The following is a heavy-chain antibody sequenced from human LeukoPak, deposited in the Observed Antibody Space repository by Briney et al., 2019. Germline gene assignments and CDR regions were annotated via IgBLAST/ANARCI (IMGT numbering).Heavy chain of an antibody. Sequence: ASVKVSCEASGYTFTSYDINWVRQATGQGLEWMGWMNPNSGNTGYAQKFQGRVTMTRNTSISTAYMELSSLRSEDTAVYYCAYSSSGWTMFDYWGQGTLVTVSS. J-gene: IGHJ4*02. CDR2: MNPNSGNT. CDR3: AYSSSGWTMFDY. CDR1: GYTFTSYD. D-gene: IGHD6-19*01. V-gene: IGHV1-8*01.